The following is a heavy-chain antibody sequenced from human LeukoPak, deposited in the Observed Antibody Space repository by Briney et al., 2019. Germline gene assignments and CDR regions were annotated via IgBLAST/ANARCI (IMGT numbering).Heavy chain of an antibody. CDR3: ARLTIAARPISWFDP. D-gene: IGHD6-6*01. J-gene: IGHJ5*02. CDR1: GGTFSSYA. V-gene: IGHV1-69*05. Sequence: SVKVSCKASGGTFSSYAISWVRQAPGQGLEWMEGIIPIFGTANYAQKFQGRVTITTDESTSTAYMELSSLRSEDTAVYYCARLTIAARPISWFDPWGQGTLVTVSS. CDR2: IIPIFGTA.